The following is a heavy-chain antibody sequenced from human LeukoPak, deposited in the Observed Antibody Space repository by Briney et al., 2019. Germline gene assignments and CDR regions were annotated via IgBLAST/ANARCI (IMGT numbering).Heavy chain of an antibody. J-gene: IGHJ5*02. CDR3: AREGVVDGLNWFDP. CDR2: IIPIFGTA. Sequence: ASVKVSCKASGGTFSSYAISWVRQAPGQGLEWMGRIIPIFGTANYAQKFQGRVTITTDESTSTAYMELSSLRSEDTAVYYCAREGVVDGLNWFDPWGQGTLVTVSS. V-gene: IGHV1-69*05. CDR1: GGTFSSYA. D-gene: IGHD2-15*01.